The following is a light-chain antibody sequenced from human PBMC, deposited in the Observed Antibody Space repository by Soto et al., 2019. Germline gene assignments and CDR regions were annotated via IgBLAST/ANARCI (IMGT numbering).Light chain of an antibody. V-gene: IGLV2-18*02. Sequence: SALTQPPSVSGSPGQSVTISCTGTSSDVGSYNRVSWYQQPPGTAPKLMICQVSNRPSGVPDRFSGSKSGNTASLTISGLQAEDEADYYCSSYTSSGTGVFGGGTKLTVL. CDR2: QVS. J-gene: IGLJ3*02. CDR3: SSYTSSGTGV. CDR1: SSDVGSYNR.